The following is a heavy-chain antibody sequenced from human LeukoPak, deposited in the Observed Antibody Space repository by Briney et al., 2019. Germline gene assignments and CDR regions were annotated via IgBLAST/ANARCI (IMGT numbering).Heavy chain of an antibody. D-gene: IGHD3-10*01. V-gene: IGHV4-61*02. J-gene: IGHJ6*03. CDR1: GGSISSGSYY. CDR2: IYTSGST. Sequence: SETLSLTCTVSGGSISSGSYYWSWIRQPAGKGLEWIGRIYTSGSTYYNPSLKSRVTISVDKSKNQFSLNLSSVTAADTAVYYCARLPGVNYYYYYMDVWGKGTTVTVSS. CDR3: ARLPGVNYYYYYMDV.